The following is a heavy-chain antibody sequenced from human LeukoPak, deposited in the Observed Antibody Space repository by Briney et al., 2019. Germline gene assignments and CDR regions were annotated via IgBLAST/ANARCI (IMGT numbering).Heavy chain of an antibody. D-gene: IGHD2-21*02. CDR3: ATGERRVVTAIPDAFDI. CDR1: GYTLTELS. V-gene: IGHV1-24*01. CDR2: FDPEDGET. J-gene: IGHJ3*02. Sequence: ASVKVSCKVSGYTLTELSMHWVRQAPGKGLEWMGGFDPEDGETIYAQKFQGRVTMTEDTSTDTAYMELSSLRSEDTAVYYCATGERRVVTAIPDAFDIWGQGTMVTVSS.